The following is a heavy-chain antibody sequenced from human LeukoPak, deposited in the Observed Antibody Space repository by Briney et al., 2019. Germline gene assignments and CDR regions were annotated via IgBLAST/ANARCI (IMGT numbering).Heavy chain of an antibody. J-gene: IGHJ6*03. Sequence: GGSLRLSCAASGFTFSSYGMHWVRQAPGKGLEWVAFIRYDGSNKYYADSVKGRFTISRDNSKNTLYLQMNSLRAEDTAVYYCARAYSERYGLGYYYMDVWGKGTTVTISS. D-gene: IGHD1-26*01. CDR3: ARAYSERYGLGYYYMDV. CDR2: IRYDGSNK. CDR1: GFTFSSYG. V-gene: IGHV3-30*02.